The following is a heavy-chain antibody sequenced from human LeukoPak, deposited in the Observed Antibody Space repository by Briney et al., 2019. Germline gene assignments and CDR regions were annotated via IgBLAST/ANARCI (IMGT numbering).Heavy chain of an antibody. D-gene: IGHD3-22*01. CDR1: KFIFSSYA. J-gene: IGHJ4*02. Sequence: PGGSLRLSCAASKFIFSSYAMSWVRQAPGKRLEWVSGISGSGRSTYYADSVKGRFTISRDNSNNTLYLQMNSLRAEDTAVYYCAKGRYDSSGYYLDFWGQGTLVTVSS. V-gene: IGHV3-23*01. CDR3: AKGRYDSSGYYLDF. CDR2: ISGSGRST.